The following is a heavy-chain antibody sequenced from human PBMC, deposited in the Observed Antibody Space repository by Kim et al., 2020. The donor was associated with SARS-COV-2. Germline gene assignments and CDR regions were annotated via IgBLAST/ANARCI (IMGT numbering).Heavy chain of an antibody. Sequence: SETLSLTCTVSGGSISSTSHYWGWIRQSPGKGLEWIGTIYYSGNTYYNPSLKSRVTKSADTSQNQFSMKLSSVTVADTAVYYCARLQTYYCDALTCFDP. D-gene: IGHD3-10*01. CDR2: IYYSGNT. J-gene: IGHJ5*02. CDR1: GGSISSTSHY. V-gene: IGHV4-39*01. CDR3: ARLQTYYCDALTCFDP.